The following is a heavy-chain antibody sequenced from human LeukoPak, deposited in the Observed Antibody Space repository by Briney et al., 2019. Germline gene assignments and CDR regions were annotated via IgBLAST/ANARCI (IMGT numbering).Heavy chain of an antibody. D-gene: IGHD3-3*01. CDR2: ISYGGDNK. Sequence: GGSLRLSCAASGFTFSSYAMHWVRQAPGKGLEWVAVISYGGDNKNYADSVKGRFTISRDNSKNTLYLQMNSLRAEDTAVYYCARDFEAHDLRPIGYWGQGTLVTVSS. CDR3: ARDFEAHDLRPIGY. J-gene: IGHJ4*02. V-gene: IGHV3-30*01. CDR1: GFTFSSYA.